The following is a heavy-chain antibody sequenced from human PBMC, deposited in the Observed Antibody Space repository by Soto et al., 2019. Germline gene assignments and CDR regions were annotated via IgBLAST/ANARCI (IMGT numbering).Heavy chain of an antibody. CDR3: ARDHLDDYGVCAY. Sequence: EVQLVESGGGLVKPGGSLRLSCAASGFTFSSYSMNWVRQAPGKGLEWVSSISSSSSYIYYADSVKGRFTISRDNAKNSLYLQMNSLRAEDTAVYYCARDHLDDYGVCAYWGQGTLVTVSS. CDR1: GFTFSSYS. D-gene: IGHD4-17*01. J-gene: IGHJ4*02. CDR2: ISSSSSYI. V-gene: IGHV3-21*01.